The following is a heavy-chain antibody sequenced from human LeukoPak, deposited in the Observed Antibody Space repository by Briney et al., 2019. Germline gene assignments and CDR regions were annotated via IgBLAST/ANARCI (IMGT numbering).Heavy chain of an antibody. D-gene: IGHD3-22*01. CDR2: ISSSGSTI. J-gene: IGHJ4*02. V-gene: IGHV3-11*01. CDR1: GFTFSSYA. Sequence: GGSLRLSCAASGFTFSSYAMSWIRQAPGKGLEWVSYISSSGSTIYYADSVKGRFTISRDNAKNSLYLQMNSLRAEDTAVYYCARENYYDSRIDYWGQGTLVTVSS. CDR3: ARENYYDSRIDY.